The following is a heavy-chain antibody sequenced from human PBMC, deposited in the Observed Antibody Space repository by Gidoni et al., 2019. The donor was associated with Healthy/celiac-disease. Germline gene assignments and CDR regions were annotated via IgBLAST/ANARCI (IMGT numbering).Heavy chain of an antibody. CDR3: ARVRTTVTTYMYLFF. J-gene: IGHJ4*02. V-gene: IGHV1-3*01. CDR1: GYTFTSYA. CDR2: INAGNGNT. D-gene: IGHD4-17*01. Sequence: QVQLVQSGAEVKKPGASVKVSCKASGYTFTSYAMHWVRQAPGQRLEWMGWINAGNGNTKYSQKFQGRVTITRDTSASTAYMELSSLRSEDTAVYYCARVRTTVTTYMYLFFWGQGTLVTVSS.